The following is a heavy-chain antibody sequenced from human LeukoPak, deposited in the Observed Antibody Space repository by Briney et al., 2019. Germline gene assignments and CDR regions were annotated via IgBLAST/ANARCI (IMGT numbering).Heavy chain of an antibody. V-gene: IGHV1-3*01. CDR2: ISAGNGYT. D-gene: IGHD6-19*01. CDR1: GYSFTSYA. CDR3: ARDGSGWSLDY. Sequence: ASVKVSCKASGYSFTSYAIHWVRLAPGQRLEWMGWISAGNGYTEYSQKFQGRLTITRDTSVSTAYMEVSSLRSEDTAVYHCARDGSGWSLDYWGQGTLVTVSS. J-gene: IGHJ4*02.